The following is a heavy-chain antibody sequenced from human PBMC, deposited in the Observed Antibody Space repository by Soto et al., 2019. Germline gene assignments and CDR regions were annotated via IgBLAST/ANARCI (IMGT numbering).Heavy chain of an antibody. J-gene: IGHJ4*02. D-gene: IGHD3-9*01. V-gene: IGHV3-21*06. Sequence: ESGGGLVKPGGSLRLVCAATGFFFKNFSMSWVRQAPGKGLEWVASISGNGNYTYYPGSLRGRVFISRDNAKSSVDLHLTNLRPEDTAVYYCARGWQDFDWVFDFWGQGTLVTVSS. CDR2: ISGNGNYT. CDR3: ARGWQDFDWVFDF. CDR1: GFFFKNFS.